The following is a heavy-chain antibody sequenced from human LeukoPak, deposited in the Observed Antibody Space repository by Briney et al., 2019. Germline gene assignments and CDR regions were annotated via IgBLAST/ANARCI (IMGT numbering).Heavy chain of an antibody. CDR3: ARGGYTYGPGL. D-gene: IGHD5-18*01. V-gene: IGHV3-23*01. Sequence: PGPSLRLSCPPSAFTFTSYSMNWVRHPPGNWLEWVSGINKGGNTYYVDSVKGRFTISRDNSNSMVFLQMYSLTADDTALYFCARGGYTYGPGLWGQGTLVTVSS. CDR1: AFTFTSYS. J-gene: IGHJ4*02. CDR2: INKGGNT.